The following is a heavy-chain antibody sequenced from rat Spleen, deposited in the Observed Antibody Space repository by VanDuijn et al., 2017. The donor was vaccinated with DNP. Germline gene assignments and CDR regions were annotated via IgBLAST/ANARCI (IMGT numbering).Heavy chain of an antibody. CDR2: IKAKSNNYAT. J-gene: IGHJ2*01. Sequence: EVQVLESGGGLVQPGNSLKLSCATSGFTFSTAWMYWYRQFPEKRLEWVARIKAKSNNYATDYTESVKGRLTISRDDSKSSIYLQMNNLKEEDTAIYYCALYYYSSSYIGYYYDYWGQGVMVTVSS. D-gene: IGHD1-2*01. CDR1: GFTFSTAW. CDR3: ALYYYSSSYIGYYYDY. V-gene: IGHV6-6*01.